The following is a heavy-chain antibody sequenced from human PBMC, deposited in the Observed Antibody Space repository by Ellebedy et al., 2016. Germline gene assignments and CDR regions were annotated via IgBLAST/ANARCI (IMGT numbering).Heavy chain of an antibody. V-gene: IGHV4-34*01. CDR1: GGSFSGYY. J-gene: IGHJ4*02. CDR3: ARGRGVGYFDY. Sequence: SETLSLTCAVYGGSFSGYYWSWIRQPPGKGLEWIGEINHSGSTNYNPSLKSRVTISVDTSKNQFSLKLSSVTAADTAVYYCARGRGVGYFDYWGQGTLVTVSS. D-gene: IGHD5-24*01. CDR2: INHSGST.